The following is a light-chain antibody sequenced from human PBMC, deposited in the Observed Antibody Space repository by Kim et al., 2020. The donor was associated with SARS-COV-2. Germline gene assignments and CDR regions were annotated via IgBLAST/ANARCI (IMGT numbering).Light chain of an antibody. V-gene: IGLV2-11*01. CDR2: DVN. Sequence: QSALTQPRSVSGSPGQSVTISCTGSRSNVGGYNYVSWYQQYPGKAPKFMIYDVNKRPSGVPDRFSGSKSGNTASLTISGLQAEDEAYYYCSSYAGRSWVFGGGTQRTVL. CDR3: SSYAGRSWV. CDR1: RSNVGGYNY. J-gene: IGLJ3*02.